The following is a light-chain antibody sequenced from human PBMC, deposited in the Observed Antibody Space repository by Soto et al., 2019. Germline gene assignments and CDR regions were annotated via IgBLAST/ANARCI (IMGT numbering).Light chain of an antibody. J-gene: IGKJ5*01. CDR1: QSLLHITGETY. CDR2: EVS. CDR3: MQSTQLPPT. Sequence: DVVMTQSPLSLSVTPGQPASISCKSSQSLLHITGETYLVWYLQKPGQSPQLLIYEVSTRVSGVPDRFSGSGSGTDFTLEISRVETDDVGIYYCMQSTQLPPTFGQGTRLENK. V-gene: IGKV2D-29*02.